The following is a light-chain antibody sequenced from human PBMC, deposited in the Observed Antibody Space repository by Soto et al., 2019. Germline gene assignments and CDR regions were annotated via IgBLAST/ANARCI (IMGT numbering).Light chain of an antibody. J-gene: IGKJ5*01. CDR1: QSVAANY. V-gene: IGKV3D-15*01. CDR3: QQYNNWPLT. Sequence: VFTQSPGTLALSPGGMAPLSCRASQSVAANYLAWYQQKRGQAPRLLIYGASSRATGIPDRFSGSGSGTEFTLTITSLQSEDFAVYCCQQYNNWPLTFGPGTRLEIK. CDR2: GAS.